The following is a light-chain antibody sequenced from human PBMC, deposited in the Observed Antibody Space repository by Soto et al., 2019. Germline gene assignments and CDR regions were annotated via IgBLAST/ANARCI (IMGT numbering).Light chain of an antibody. CDR2: STN. CDR1: SGSVSSSYY. Sequence: QTVVTQEPSFSVSPGGTVTLTCGLSSGSVSSSYYPSWYQQIPGQAPRTLIYSTNTRSPGVPDRFSSSILGNKAALTITGAQSDDESDYYCVLYMGSGISVFGGGTKLTVL. J-gene: IGLJ3*02. CDR3: VLYMGSGISV. V-gene: IGLV8-61*01.